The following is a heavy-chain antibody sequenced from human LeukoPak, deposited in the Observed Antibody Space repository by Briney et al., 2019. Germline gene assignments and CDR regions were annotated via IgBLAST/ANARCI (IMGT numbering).Heavy chain of an antibody. CDR3: ARASKTTSGYSYGYYYYYYMDV. D-gene: IGHD5-18*01. J-gene: IGHJ6*03. Sequence: SVKVSCKASVGTFSSYAISWVRQAPGQGLEWMGGIIPIFGTANYAQKFQGRVTITTDESTITAYMVLSSLRSEDTAVYYCARASKTTSGYSYGYYYYYYMDVWGKGTTVTVSS. V-gene: IGHV1-69*05. CDR2: IIPIFGTA. CDR1: VGTFSSYA.